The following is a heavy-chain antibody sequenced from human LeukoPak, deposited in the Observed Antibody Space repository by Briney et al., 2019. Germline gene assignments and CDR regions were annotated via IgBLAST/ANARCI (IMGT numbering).Heavy chain of an antibody. Sequence: GSLRLSCAASGFTFSSYAMSWVRQAPGKGLEWVSAISGSGSTTYYADSVKGRFTISRDNSKNTLYLQMNSLRAEDTAVYYCAKDLRAAARCYFDYWGQGTLVTVSS. J-gene: IGHJ4*02. CDR1: GFTFSSYA. CDR2: ISGSGSTT. V-gene: IGHV3-23*01. CDR3: AKDLRAAARCYFDY. D-gene: IGHD6-13*01.